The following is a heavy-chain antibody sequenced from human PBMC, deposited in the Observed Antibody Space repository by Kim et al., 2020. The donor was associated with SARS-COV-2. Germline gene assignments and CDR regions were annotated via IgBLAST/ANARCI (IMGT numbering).Heavy chain of an antibody. D-gene: IGHD5-12*01. V-gene: IGHV3-21*01. Sequence: YADSLQGRFTSSRDNAENSLYLQMNSLGAEDTAVYYRARHAFGGYAGFDYWGQGTLVTVSS. J-gene: IGHJ4*02. CDR3: ARHAFGGYAGFDY.